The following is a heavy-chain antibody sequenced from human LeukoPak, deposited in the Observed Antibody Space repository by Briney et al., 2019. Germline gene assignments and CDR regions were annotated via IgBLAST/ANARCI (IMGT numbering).Heavy chain of an antibody. CDR1: GGSISSYY. V-gene: IGHV4-59*01. CDR2: IYYSGST. J-gene: IGHJ5*02. CDR3: ARDTPYYDSSGYYQNWFDP. Sequence: PSETLSLTCTVSGGSISSYYWSWIRQPPGKGLEWIGYIYYSGSTNYNPSLKSRVTISVDTSKNQFSLKLSSVTAAGTAVYYCARDTPYYDSSGYYQNWFDPWGQGTLVTVSS. D-gene: IGHD3-22*01.